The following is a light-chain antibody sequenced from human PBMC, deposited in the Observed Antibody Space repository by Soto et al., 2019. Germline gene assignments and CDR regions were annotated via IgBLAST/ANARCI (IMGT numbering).Light chain of an antibody. J-gene: IGKJ3*01. CDR3: QQRSNWPPEVT. Sequence: EIVLTQSPDTLSLSPGERATLSCRASQSVRSSLAWYQQKPGQAPRLFIYDASNRATGILARFSGSGSGTDFTLTISSLEPEDFAVYYCQQRSNWPPEVTFGPGTKVDIK. CDR2: DAS. CDR1: QSVRSS. V-gene: IGKV3-11*01.